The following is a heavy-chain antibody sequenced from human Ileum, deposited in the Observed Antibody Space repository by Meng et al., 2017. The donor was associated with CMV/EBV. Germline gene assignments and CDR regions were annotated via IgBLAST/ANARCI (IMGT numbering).Heavy chain of an antibody. CDR3: ARASRSITIFGVVQTGFDP. J-gene: IGHJ5*02. CDR1: CGIYY. CDR2: IYYSGST. Sequence: CGIYYWGWIRQPPGKGLEWIGYIYYSGSTNYTPSLKSRVTISVDTSKNQFSLKLSSVTAADTAVYYCARASRSITIFGVVQTGFDPWGQGTLVTVSS. D-gene: IGHD3-3*01. V-gene: IGHV4-61*01.